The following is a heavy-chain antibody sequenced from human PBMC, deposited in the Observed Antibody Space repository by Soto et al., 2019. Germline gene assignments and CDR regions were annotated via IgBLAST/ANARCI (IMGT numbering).Heavy chain of an antibody. CDR2: IIPILGIA. V-gene: IGHV1-69*08. CDR3: SRDYWFDP. Sequence: QVQLVQSGAEVKKPGSSEKVSCKASGGTFSSYTISWVRQAPGQGLEWMGRIIPILGIANYAQKFQGRVTITADKSTSTAYMELSSLRSEDTAVYYCSRDYWFDPWGQGTLVTVSS. J-gene: IGHJ5*02. CDR1: GGTFSSYT.